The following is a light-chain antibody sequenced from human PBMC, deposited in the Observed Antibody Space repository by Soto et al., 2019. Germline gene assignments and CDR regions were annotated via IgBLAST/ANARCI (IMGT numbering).Light chain of an antibody. CDR3: QQTYSPPFT. J-gene: IGKJ2*01. V-gene: IGKV1-39*01. CDR1: HTFSSF. Sequence: DIQMTQSPSSLSASVGDRVTITCRASHTFSSFLNWYQQKRGKPPTLLIYAAFNLRSGVPSRFAGSGGGAEFRLTISSLQPGDFATYYCQQTYSPPFTFGQGTSLELK. CDR2: AAF.